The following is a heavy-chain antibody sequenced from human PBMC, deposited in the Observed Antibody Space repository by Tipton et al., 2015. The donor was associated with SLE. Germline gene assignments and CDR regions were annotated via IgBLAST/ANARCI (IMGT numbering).Heavy chain of an antibody. CDR2: INHSGST. Sequence: TLSLTCAVYGGSFSGYYWSWIRQPPGKGLEWIGEINHSGSTNYNPSLKGRVTISVDTSKNQFSLKLSSVTAADTAVYYCATVDTAMVGTGFDYWGQGTLVTVSS. CDR3: ATVDTAMVGTGFDY. J-gene: IGHJ4*02. V-gene: IGHV4-34*01. D-gene: IGHD5-18*01. CDR1: GGSFSGYY.